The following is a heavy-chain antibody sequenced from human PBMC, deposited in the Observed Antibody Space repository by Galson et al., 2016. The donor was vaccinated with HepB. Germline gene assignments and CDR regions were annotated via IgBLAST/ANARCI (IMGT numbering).Heavy chain of an antibody. CDR1: GYTFTDYF. J-gene: IGHJ6*02. V-gene: IGHV1-46*01. Sequence: SVKVSCKASGYTFTDYFMYWVRRAPGQGLEWMGVINPSTGTTDYAQQFQGRVTMTRDTSTSTVYMEVSSLRFEDTAVYYCTRDLRSITVHWGVPLSYYYTMDVWGQGTTVTVSS. CDR2: INPSTGTT. CDR3: TRDLRSITVHWGVPLSYYYTMDV. D-gene: IGHD3-10*01.